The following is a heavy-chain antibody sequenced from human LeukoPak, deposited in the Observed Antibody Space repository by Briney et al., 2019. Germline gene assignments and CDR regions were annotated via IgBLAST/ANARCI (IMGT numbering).Heavy chain of an antibody. Sequence: PGGSLRLSCAAFGFTFSNYEMNWVRQAPGKGLEWVSYISSSGSTVYYADSLKGRFTISRDNAKNSLFLQMNSLRAEDTAVYYCARALGYYDISAYYSPWAFDIWGQGATVTVSS. V-gene: IGHV3-48*03. CDR3: ARALGYYDISAYYSPWAFDI. D-gene: IGHD3-22*01. CDR2: ISSSGSTV. J-gene: IGHJ3*02. CDR1: GFTFSNYE.